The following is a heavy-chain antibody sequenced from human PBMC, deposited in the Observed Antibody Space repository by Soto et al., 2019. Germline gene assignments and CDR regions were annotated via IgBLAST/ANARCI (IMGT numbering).Heavy chain of an antibody. J-gene: IGHJ4*02. CDR1: GFSLSTSGVG. CDR3: THTMTTLTTDFDY. D-gene: IGHD4-17*01. Sequence: QITLKESGPTLVKPTQTLTLTCTFSGFSLSTSGVGVGWVRQPPGKALEWLALLYWDDDKRNSPSLKSRLTNTKDTSDNQVVLTMTNRDPMDTATDYCTHTMTTLTTDFDYWGPGTLVTVSS. CDR2: LYWDDDK. V-gene: IGHV2-5*02.